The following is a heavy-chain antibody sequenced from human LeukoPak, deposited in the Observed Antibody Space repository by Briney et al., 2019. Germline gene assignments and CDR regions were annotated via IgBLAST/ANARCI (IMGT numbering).Heavy chain of an antibody. CDR3: ARVFGSWSFDY. D-gene: IGHD6-13*01. CDR1: GFTFDDYG. J-gene: IGHJ4*02. Sequence: GGSLRLSCAASGFTFDDYGMSWVRQAPGKGLEWVSGIYWNGGSTGYADSVKGRFTISRDNAKNSLYLQMNSLRAEDTALYYCARVFGSWSFDYWGQGTLVTVSS. CDR2: IYWNGGST. V-gene: IGHV3-20*04.